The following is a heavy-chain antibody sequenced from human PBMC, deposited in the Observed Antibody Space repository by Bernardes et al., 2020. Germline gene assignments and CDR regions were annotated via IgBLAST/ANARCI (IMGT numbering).Heavy chain of an antibody. CDR3: ARVGYCSSTSCYRSWFDP. V-gene: IGHV4-38-2*01. Sequence: SETLSLTCAVSGYSISSGYYWGWIRQPPGKGLEWIGSIYHSGSTYYNPSLKSRVTISVDTSKNQFSLKLSSVTAADTAVYYCARVGYCSSTSCYRSWFDPWGQGTLVTVSS. CDR1: GYSISSGYY. CDR2: IYHSGST. J-gene: IGHJ5*02. D-gene: IGHD2-2*01.